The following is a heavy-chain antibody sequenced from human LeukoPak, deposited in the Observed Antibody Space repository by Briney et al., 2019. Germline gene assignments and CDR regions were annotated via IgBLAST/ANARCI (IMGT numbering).Heavy chain of an antibody. CDR1: GVSISSYY. CDR3: ARASAAGIYDY. V-gene: IGHV4-59*01. Sequence: PSETLSLTCTVSGVSISSYYWSWIRQPPGKGLEWIGYIYYSGSTNYNPSLKSRVTISVDTSKNQFSLKLSSVTAADTAVYYCARASAAGIYDYWGQGTLVTVSS. D-gene: IGHD6-13*01. CDR2: IYYSGST. J-gene: IGHJ4*02.